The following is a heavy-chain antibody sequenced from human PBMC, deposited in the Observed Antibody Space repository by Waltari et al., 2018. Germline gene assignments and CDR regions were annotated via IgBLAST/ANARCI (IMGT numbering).Heavy chain of an antibody. CDR3: ARDWSGSGRGINY. J-gene: IGHJ4*02. D-gene: IGHD3-3*01. CDR1: GSTFSTYW. CDR2: IKTDGREK. V-gene: IGHV3-7*01. Sequence: VASVGGVIAPEGSLTLSCARSGSTFSTYWMSCVRQAPGKGLEWVANIKTDGREKYYVDSVKGRFTISRDNAKNSLSLQMSTLRAEDTGRYYCARDWSGSGRGINYWRQGTLVTVSS.